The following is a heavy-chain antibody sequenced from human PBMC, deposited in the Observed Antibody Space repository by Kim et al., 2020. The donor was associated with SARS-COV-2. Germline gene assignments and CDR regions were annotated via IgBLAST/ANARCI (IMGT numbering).Heavy chain of an antibody. CDR1: GGTFSSYA. Sequence: SVKVSCKASGGTFSSYAISWVRQAPGQGLEWMGGIIPIFGTANYAQKFQGRVTITADESTSTAYMELSSLRSEDTAVYYCASSSGSYYGYYYYGMDVWGQGTTVTVSS. D-gene: IGHD1-26*01. CDR3: ASSSGSYYGYYYYGMDV. J-gene: IGHJ6*02. V-gene: IGHV1-69*13. CDR2: IIPIFGTA.